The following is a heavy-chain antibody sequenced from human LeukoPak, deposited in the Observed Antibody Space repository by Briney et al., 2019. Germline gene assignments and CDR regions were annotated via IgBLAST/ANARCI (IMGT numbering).Heavy chain of an antibody. CDR1: GYTFTSYY. J-gene: IGHJ4*02. Sequence: ASVKVSCKASGYTFTSYYMHWVRQAPGQGLEWMGIINPSGGSTSYAQKCQGRVTMTRDMSTSTVYMELSSLRSEDTAVYYCARGPESDYRYDSSGYYPGEFDYWGQGTLVTVSS. D-gene: IGHD3-22*01. CDR2: INPSGGST. V-gene: IGHV1-46*01. CDR3: ARGPESDYRYDSSGYYPGEFDY.